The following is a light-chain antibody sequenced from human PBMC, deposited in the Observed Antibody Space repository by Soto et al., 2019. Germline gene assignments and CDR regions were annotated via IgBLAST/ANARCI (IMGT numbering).Light chain of an antibody. V-gene: IGKV3-15*01. CDR3: QHYVTWPLA. Sequence: EVVMTQSPATLSVSPGERATLSCRASRGIGSTLAWYQQKPGHTPRLLIYDTSTRANGVPASFIGSQSGAEFTLTITSLQSEDFAIYYCQHYVTWPLAFGGGTRVENK. CDR2: DTS. J-gene: IGKJ4*01. CDR1: RGIGST.